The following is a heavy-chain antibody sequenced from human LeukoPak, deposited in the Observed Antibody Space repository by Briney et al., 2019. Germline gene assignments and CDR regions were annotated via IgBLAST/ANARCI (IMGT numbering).Heavy chain of an antibody. CDR1: GYTFTGYY. CDR3: ARAEVWGSHYWFDP. J-gene: IGHJ5*02. CDR2: INPNSGGT. Sequence: GASVKVSCKASGYTFTGYYMHWVRQAPGQGLEWMGWINPNSGGTNYAQKFQGRVTMTRDTSISTAYMELRSLRSDDTAVYYCARAEVWGSHYWFDPWGQGTLVTVSS. D-gene: IGHD3-16*01. V-gene: IGHV1-2*02.